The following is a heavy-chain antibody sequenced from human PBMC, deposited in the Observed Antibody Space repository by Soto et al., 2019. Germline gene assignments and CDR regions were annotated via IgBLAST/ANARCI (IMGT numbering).Heavy chain of an antibody. J-gene: IGHJ1*01. CDR1: GGSISSGGYS. D-gene: IGHD3-10*01. Sequence: QVQLQESGPGLVKPSQTLSLTCPVSGGSISSGGYSWSWIRQHPGKGLEWIGYIYYSGSTYYNPSLKRRVTITVDTSKNQCSLKLSSVTAADTAVYYCARIWFGEYAEYFQHWGQGTLVTVSS. V-gene: IGHV4-31*03. CDR2: IYYSGST. CDR3: ARIWFGEYAEYFQH.